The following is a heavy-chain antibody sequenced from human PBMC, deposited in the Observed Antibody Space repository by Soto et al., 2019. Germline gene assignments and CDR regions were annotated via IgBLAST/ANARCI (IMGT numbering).Heavy chain of an antibody. CDR3: ARDIQYSSSWYYYYYMDV. J-gene: IGHJ6*03. CDR2: ISAYNGNT. V-gene: IGHV1-18*01. D-gene: IGHD6-13*01. Sequence: GASVKVSCKASGYTFTSYGISWVRQAPGQGLERMGWISAYNGNTNYAQKHQGRVTMTTDTSTSIAYMELRSLLSDDTAVYYCARDIQYSSSWYYYYYMDVWGKGTTVTVSS. CDR1: GYTFTSYG.